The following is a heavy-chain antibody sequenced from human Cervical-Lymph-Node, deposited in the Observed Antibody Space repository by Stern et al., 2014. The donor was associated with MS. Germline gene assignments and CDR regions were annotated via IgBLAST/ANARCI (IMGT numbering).Heavy chain of an antibody. V-gene: IGHV1-3*01. CDR3: ATLHWRDWFDP. Sequence: VQLVESGAEVKKPGASGKVSCKASGYTFTSYAMHWVRQAPGQRLEWMGWINAGNGNTKYSQKFQGRVTITRDTSASTAYMELSSLRSEDTAVYYCATLHWRDWFDPWGQGTLVTVSS. D-gene: IGHD3-3*01. J-gene: IGHJ5*02. CDR1: GYTFTSYA. CDR2: INAGNGNT.